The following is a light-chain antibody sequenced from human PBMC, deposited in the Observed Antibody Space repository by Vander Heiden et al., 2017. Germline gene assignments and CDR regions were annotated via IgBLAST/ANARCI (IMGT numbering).Light chain of an antibody. CDR3: LQSDSTPPT. CDR1: QSISSY. J-gene: IGKJ1*01. V-gene: IGKV1-39*01. CDR2: AAS. Sequence: DIQMTQSPSSLSASVGDRVTITCRASQSISSYLNWYQQKPGKAPKLLIYAASSLQSGVPSRFSGSGSGTDFTLTISRLQPEDFATYYCLQSDSTPPTFGQGTKVXIK.